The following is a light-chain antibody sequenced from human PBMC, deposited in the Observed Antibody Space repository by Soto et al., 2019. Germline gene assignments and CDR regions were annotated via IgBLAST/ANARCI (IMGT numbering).Light chain of an antibody. Sequence: QSALTQPASVSGSLGQSITISCTGTSSDIGAYNYVSWYQQHPGKAPKVMIFEVSMRPSGVSNRFSGSKSGNMASLTISGLQADDEGDYYCSSFSTTSTVLLGGGTKVTVL. V-gene: IGLV2-14*01. J-gene: IGLJ2*01. CDR1: SSDIGAYNY. CDR2: EVS. CDR3: SSFSTTSTVL.